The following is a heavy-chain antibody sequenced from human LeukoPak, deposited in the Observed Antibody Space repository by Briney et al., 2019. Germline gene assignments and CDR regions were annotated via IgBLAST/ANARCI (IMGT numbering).Heavy chain of an antibody. CDR3: ARDSLSLTSYDSKFDY. D-gene: IGHD2-2*01. Sequence: GGSLRLSCAASGFTLSSYSMNWVRQAPGKGLEWVSSISSSSYIYYADSVKGRFTISRDNAKKSLYLEMNSLRVEDTAVYYCARDSLSLTSYDSKFDYWGQGTLVTVSS. V-gene: IGHV3-21*01. J-gene: IGHJ4*02. CDR1: GFTLSSYS. CDR2: ISSSSYI.